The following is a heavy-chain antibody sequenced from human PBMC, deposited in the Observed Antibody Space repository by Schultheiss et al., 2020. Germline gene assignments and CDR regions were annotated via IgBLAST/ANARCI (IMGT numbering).Heavy chain of an antibody. V-gene: IGHV4-39*01. D-gene: IGHD3-9*01. CDR1: GDSISSSSYY. CDR2: INYSGST. CDR3: ARHARYYDILTGYYTHHWFDP. Sequence: SETLSLTCTVSGDSISSSSYYWGWIRQPPGKGLEWIGSINYSGSTYYNPSLKSRVTISVDTSKNQFSLKLSSVTAADTALYYCARHARYYDILTGYYTHHWFDPWGQGTLVTVSS. J-gene: IGHJ5*02.